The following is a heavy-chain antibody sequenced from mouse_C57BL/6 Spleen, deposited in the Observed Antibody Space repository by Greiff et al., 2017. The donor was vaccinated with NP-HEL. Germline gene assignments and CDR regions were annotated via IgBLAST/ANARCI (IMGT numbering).Heavy chain of an antibody. J-gene: IGHJ2*01. CDR1: GYSFTGYY. CDR3: ARGLYYDYFDY. V-gene: IGHV1-42*01. Sequence: VHVKQSGPELVKPGASVKISCKASGYSFTGYYMNWVKQSPEKSLEWIGEINPSTGGTTYNQKFKAKATLTVDKSSSTAYMQLKSLTSEDSAVYYCARGLYYDYFDYWGQGTTLTVSS. D-gene: IGHD2-4*01. CDR2: INPSTGGT.